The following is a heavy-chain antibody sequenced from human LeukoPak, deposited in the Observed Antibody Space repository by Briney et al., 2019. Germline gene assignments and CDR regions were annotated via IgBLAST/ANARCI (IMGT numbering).Heavy chain of an antibody. D-gene: IGHD6-13*01. V-gene: IGHV3-21*01. Sequence: GGSLRLSCAASGFTVTNTYMNWVRQAPGKGLEWVSSISSSSSYIYYADSVKGRFTISRDNSKNTLYLQMNSLRAEDTAVYYCARDIGSPYSSSWSGFDYWGQGTLVTVSS. CDR3: ARDIGSPYSSSWSGFDY. CDR2: ISSSSSYI. CDR1: GFTVTNTY. J-gene: IGHJ4*02.